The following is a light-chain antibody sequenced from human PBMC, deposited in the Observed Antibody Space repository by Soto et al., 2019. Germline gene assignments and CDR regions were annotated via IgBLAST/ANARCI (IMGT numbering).Light chain of an antibody. CDR3: LQDYNYPPT. CDR2: DAS. V-gene: IGKV3D-20*01. J-gene: IGKJ4*01. Sequence: EIVLTQSPATLSLSPGERATLSCGASHSLSSSYLAWYHHKPGLAPRLLIYDASSRATGIPDRFSGSGSGTDFTLTISRLEPEDFATYYCLQDYNYPPTFGGGTKVDI. CDR1: HSLSSSY.